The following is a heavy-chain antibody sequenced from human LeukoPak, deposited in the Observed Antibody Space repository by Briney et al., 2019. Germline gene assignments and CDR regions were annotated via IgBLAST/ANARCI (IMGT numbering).Heavy chain of an antibody. CDR1: GFPFSIYP. D-gene: IGHD5-18*01. Sequence: GGPLTLSCSPSGFPFSIYPMDGPRDARGRAREGGSAISSIDDSTNYADSVTGRFTISRDNSKNTLYLQMNSLRAEDTAIYYCAKDFEWIPLWSGSFGTDVWGQGTTVTVSS. CDR2: ISSIDDST. J-gene: IGHJ6*02. CDR3: AKDFEWIPLWSGSFGTDV. V-gene: IGHV3-23*01.